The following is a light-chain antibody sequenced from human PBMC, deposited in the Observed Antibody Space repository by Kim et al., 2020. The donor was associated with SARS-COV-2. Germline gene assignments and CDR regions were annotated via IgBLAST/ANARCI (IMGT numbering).Light chain of an antibody. CDR3: QVWDSDTVV. CDR1: NIGNRL. Sequence: SVALGQTARITCGGSNIGNRLVNWYQQKPGQAPVMVIHKDSNRPSGIPEGFSGSNSGKAATLTISRVHAVDEADYYCQVWDSDTVVFGGGTQLTVL. V-gene: IGLV3-9*01. J-gene: IGLJ2*01. CDR2: KDS.